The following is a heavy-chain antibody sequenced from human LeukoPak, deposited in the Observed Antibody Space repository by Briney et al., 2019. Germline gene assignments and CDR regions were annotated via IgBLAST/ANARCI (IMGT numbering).Heavy chain of an antibody. CDR3: ARGLSDCSGDGCYMAYYYYYGMDV. CDR2: INPNSGGT. CDR1: GYTFTGYY. V-gene: IGHV1-2*02. Sequence: ASVKVSCKASGYTFTGYYMHWVRQAPGQGLEWMGWINPNSGGTNYAQKFQGRVTMTRDTSISTAYMELSRLRSDDTAVYYCARGLSDCSGDGCYMAYYYYYGMDVWGQGTTVTVSS. D-gene: IGHD2-15*01. J-gene: IGHJ6*02.